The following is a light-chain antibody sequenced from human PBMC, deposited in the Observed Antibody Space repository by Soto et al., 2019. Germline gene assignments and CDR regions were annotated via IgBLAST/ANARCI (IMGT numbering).Light chain of an antibody. CDR1: SGSVSSSSY. J-gene: IGLJ3*02. CDR3: ALYMGGGISV. V-gene: IGLV8-61*01. Sequence: QAVVTQEPSLSVSPGGTVTLTCGLTSGSVSSSSYPSWFQQTPGQAPRTLIYTTNTRSSGVPDRFSGSILGNKAALIIAGAQVDDESVYYCALYMGGGISVFGGGTKVTVL. CDR2: TTN.